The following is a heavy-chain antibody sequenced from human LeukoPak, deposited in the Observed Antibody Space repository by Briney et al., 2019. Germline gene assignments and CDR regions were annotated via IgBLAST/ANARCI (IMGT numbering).Heavy chain of an antibody. D-gene: IGHD4-17*01. V-gene: IGHV3-23*01. CDR1: GFTFSSYA. CDR2: ISGSGGST. CDR3: AKDGNYGDYVREYYFDY. J-gene: IGHJ4*02. Sequence: GGSLRLSCAASGFTFSSYAMSWVRQAPGKGLEWVSAISGSGGSTYYADSVKGQFTISRDNSKNTLYLQMNSLRAEDTAVYYCAKDGNYGDYVREYYFDYWGQGTLVTVSS.